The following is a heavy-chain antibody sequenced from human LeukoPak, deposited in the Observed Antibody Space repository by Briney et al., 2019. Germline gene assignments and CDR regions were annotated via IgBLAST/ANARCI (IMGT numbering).Heavy chain of an antibody. CDR2: ISYDGSDK. CDR1: GFTFSSYG. Sequence: GGSLRLSCAASGFTFSSYGMHWVRQAPGKGLEWVAVISYDGSDKYYADSVKGRFTISRDNSKNTLFLQMNSLRAEDTAVYYCGSGTYLYYFDHWGQGTLVTASS. CDR3: GSGTYLYYFDH. J-gene: IGHJ4*02. D-gene: IGHD1-26*01. V-gene: IGHV3-30*03.